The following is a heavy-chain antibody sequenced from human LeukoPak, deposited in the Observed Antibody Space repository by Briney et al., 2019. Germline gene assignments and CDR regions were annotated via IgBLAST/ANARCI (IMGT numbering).Heavy chain of an antibody. CDR3: ARDRPYDFLSGYSPMDV. Sequence: PSETLSLTCTVSGGSISSSSYYWGWIRQPPGKGLAWIGSIYYSGSTYYNPSLKSRVTISVDTSKNQFSLKLSSVTAADTAVYYCARDRPYDFLSGYSPMDVWGKGTTVTVSS. CDR2: IYYSGST. J-gene: IGHJ6*03. V-gene: IGHV4-39*07. D-gene: IGHD3-3*01. CDR1: GGSISSSSYY.